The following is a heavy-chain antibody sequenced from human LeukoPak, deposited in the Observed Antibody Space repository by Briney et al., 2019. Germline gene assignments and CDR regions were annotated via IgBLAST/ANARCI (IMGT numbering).Heavy chain of an antibody. CDR1: GDSVSSNSAA. J-gene: IGHJ6*02. D-gene: IGHD6-13*01. CDR2: TYYRSKWYN. V-gene: IGHV6-1*01. CDR3: AIDAEYSSSWRRMGYYYGMDV. Sequence: SQTLSLTCAISGDSVSSNSAAWNWIRQSPSRGLEWLGRTYYRSKWYNDYAVSVKSRITINPDTSKNQFSLQLNSVTPEDTAVYYCAIDAEYSSSWRRMGYYYGMDVWGQGTTVTVSS.